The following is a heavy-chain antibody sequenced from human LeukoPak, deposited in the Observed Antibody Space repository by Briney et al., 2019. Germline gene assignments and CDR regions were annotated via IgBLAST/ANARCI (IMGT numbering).Heavy chain of an antibody. Sequence: ASVKVSCKASGYTFTSYGISWVRRAPGQGLEWMGWISAYNGNTNYAQKLQGRVTMTTDTSTSTAYMELRSLRSDDTAVYYCARGAHPSGWYPIPPGGAFDIWGQGTMVTVSS. CDR2: ISAYNGNT. CDR3: ARGAHPSGWYPIPPGGAFDI. V-gene: IGHV1-18*01. J-gene: IGHJ3*02. CDR1: GYTFTSYG. D-gene: IGHD6-19*01.